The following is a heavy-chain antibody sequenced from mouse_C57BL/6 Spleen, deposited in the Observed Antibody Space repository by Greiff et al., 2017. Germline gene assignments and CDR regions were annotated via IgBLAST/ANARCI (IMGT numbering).Heavy chain of an antibody. V-gene: IGHV6-3*01. CDR3: TGGYGFAY. D-gene: IGHD3-1*01. J-gene: IGHJ3*01. CDR1: GFTFSNYW. CDR2: IRLKSDNYAT. Sequence: EVQLVESGGGLVQPGGSMKLSCVASGFTFSNYWMNWVRQSPEKGLEWVAQIRLKSDNYATHYAVSVKGRFTISRDDSQSSVYLQMNNLRAEDTGIYYCTGGYGFAYWGQGTLVTVSA.